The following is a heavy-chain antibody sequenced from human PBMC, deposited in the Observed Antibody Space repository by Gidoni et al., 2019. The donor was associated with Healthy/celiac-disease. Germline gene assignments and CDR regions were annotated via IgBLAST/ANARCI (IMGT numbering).Heavy chain of an antibody. D-gene: IGHD2-2*01. J-gene: IGHJ6*02. V-gene: IGHV4-34*01. CDR2: INHSGST. CDR3: ARGRARDQLLRWYYYYGMDV. CDR1: GGSFSGYY. Sequence: QVQLQQWGAGLLKPSETLSLTCGVYGGSFSGYYWSWIRQPPGKGLEWIGEINHSGSTNYNPSLKSRVTISVDTSKNQFSLKLSSVTAADTAVYYCARGRARDQLLRWYYYYGMDVWGQGTTVTVSS.